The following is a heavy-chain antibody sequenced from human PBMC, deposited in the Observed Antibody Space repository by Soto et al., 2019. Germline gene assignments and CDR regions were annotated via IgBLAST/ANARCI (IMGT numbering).Heavy chain of an antibody. D-gene: IGHD2-15*01. J-gene: IGHJ4*02. V-gene: IGHV3-66*01. Sequence: GGSLRLSCAASGFTVSSNYMSWVRQAPGKGLEWVSVIYSGGSTYYANSVKGRFTISRDNSKNTLYLQMNSLRAEDTAVYYCASGYCSGGRCYPYYFDYWGQGILVTVSS. CDR2: IYSGGST. CDR3: ASGYCSGGRCYPYYFDY. CDR1: GFTVSSNY.